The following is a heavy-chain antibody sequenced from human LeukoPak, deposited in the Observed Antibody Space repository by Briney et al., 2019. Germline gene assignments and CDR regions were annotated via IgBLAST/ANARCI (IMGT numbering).Heavy chain of an antibody. CDR2: ISWNSGSI. V-gene: IGHV3-20*04. J-gene: IGHJ3*01. CDR1: GFTVSTKY. Sequence: GGSLRLSCAASGFTVSTKYMSWVRQAPGKGLEWVSGISWNSGSIGYAGSVKGRFTISRDNAKNSLYLQMNSLGAEDTAVYYCASRPPHVVWGQGTMVTVSS. CDR3: ASRPPHVV.